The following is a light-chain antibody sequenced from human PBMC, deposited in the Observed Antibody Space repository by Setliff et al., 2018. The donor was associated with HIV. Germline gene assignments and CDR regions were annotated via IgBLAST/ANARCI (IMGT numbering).Light chain of an antibody. CDR3: AAWDGSLSGVV. CDR2: RNN. Sequence: QSVTISCSGSTSNIGSNYVYWYQQLPGTAPKALIYRNNERPSGVPDRFSGSKSGTSASLAIRGLRSEDEGDYYCAAWDGSLSGVVFGGGTK. CDR1: TSNIGSNY. V-gene: IGLV1-47*01. J-gene: IGLJ2*01.